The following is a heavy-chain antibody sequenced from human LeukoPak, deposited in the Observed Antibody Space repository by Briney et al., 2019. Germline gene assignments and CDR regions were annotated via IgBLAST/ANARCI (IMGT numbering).Heavy chain of an antibody. CDR2: ISYDGRKE. CDR3: AKDPLNNWNYPTFDY. J-gene: IGHJ4*02. V-gene: IGHV3-30*18. Sequence: GGSLRLSCAASGFPFSTYGMHWVRQAPGKGLEWVAVISYDGRKEYYADSVKGRFTISRDNAKNSLYLQMNSLRAEDTALYYCAKDPLNNWNYPTFDYWGQGTLVTVSS. CDR1: GFPFSTYG. D-gene: IGHD1-7*01.